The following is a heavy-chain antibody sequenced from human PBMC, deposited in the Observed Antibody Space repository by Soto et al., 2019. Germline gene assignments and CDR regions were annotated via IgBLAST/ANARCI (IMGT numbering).Heavy chain of an antibody. CDR2: IIPALGTA. D-gene: IGHD2-2*01. V-gene: IGHV1-69*08. Sequence: QVQLEQSGAEMRKPGSSVKVSCKASGVTFNNYTITWVRQAPGQGLEWMGGIIPALGTATYPQNFQGRVIFTADSPTGTAYMEVSSLISEDTAVYYCARQHCSGTNCPDSYYYLDVWGKGTTVTVSS. CDR1: GVTFNNYT. J-gene: IGHJ6*03. CDR3: ARQHCSGTNCPDSYYYLDV.